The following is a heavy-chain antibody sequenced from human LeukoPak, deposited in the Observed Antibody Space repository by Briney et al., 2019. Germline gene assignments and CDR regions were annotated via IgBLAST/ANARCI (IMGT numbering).Heavy chain of an antibody. CDR1: GGSISSSGYY. CDR3: ARPYDSSGYYHAFDI. J-gene: IGHJ3*02. D-gene: IGHD3-22*01. CDR2: ISSSSSYI. Sequence: ETLSLTCTASGGSISSSGYYWSWLRQAPGKGLEWVSSISSSSSYIYYADSVKGRFTISRDNAKNSLYLQMNSLRAEDTAVYYCARPYDSSGYYHAFDIWGQGTMVTVSS. V-gene: IGHV3-21*01.